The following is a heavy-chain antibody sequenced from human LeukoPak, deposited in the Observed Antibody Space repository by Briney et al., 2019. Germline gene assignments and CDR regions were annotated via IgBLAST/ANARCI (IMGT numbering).Heavy chain of an antibody. CDR3: ARRSLVQQPYDYYAMDV. CDR1: GDSVTSYY. D-gene: IGHD6-6*01. V-gene: IGHV4-59*02. J-gene: IGHJ6*02. CDR2: LYYSGST. Sequence: SETLSLTCTVSGDSVTSYYWSWLRQPPGKGLEWIGCLYYSGSTNYNPSLTSRVTISLDTSNNQFSLKLSSVTAADTAVYYCARRSLVQQPYDYYAMDVWGQGTSVTVSS.